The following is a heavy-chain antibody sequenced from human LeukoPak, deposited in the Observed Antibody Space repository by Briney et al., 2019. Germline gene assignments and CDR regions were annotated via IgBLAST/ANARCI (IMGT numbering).Heavy chain of an antibody. CDR2: MIQSGSS. CDR3: ARGNIVATILGGLHGTTAFDF. D-gene: IGHD5-12*01. J-gene: IGHJ4*02. Sequence: SETLSLTCGVSGGPFSDYYWSWIRQAPGKGLEWLGEMIQSGSSNYNPSLRSRVTISGDTSRSQFSLKLNSLTAADTAVYYCARGNIVATILGGLHGTTAFDFWGQGILVTVSS. V-gene: IGHV4-34*01. CDR1: GGPFSDYY.